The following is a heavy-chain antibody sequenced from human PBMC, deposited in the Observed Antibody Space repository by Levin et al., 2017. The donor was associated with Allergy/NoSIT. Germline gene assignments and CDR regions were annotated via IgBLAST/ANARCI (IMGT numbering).Heavy chain of an antibody. Sequence: GGSLRLSCSASGITLRSYEVNWVRQAPGKGLEWVSKISSGGDDVYYADSVRGRFSVSRDNAQNLVYLQMNSLRADDTALYYCARESVNYGFDLGGQGTMVTVSS. CDR1: GITLRSYE. J-gene: IGHJ3*01. CDR3: ARESVNYGFDL. V-gene: IGHV3-48*03. CDR2: ISSGGDDV.